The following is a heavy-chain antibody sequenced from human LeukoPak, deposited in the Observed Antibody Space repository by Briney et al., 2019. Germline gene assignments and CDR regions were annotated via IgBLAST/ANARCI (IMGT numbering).Heavy chain of an antibody. D-gene: IGHD5-12*01. CDR2: ISAYNVNT. J-gene: IGHJ3*02. CDR3: ARVPPYDSKAAFDI. CDR1: GYTYPRYG. Sequence: ASVKVSCKASGYTYPRYGIRWVRQPRAQALEWMGWISAYNVNTNYAQKLQGRVTMTTDTSTSTAYMELRSLRSDDTAVYYCARVPPYDSKAAFDIWGQGTMVTVSS. V-gene: IGHV1-18*01.